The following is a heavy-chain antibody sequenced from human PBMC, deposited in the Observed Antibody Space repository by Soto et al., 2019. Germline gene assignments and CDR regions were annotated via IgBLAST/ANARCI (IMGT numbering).Heavy chain of an antibody. CDR1: GGSITSGGYY. Sequence: QVQLQESGPGLVKPSQTLSLTCTVSGGSITSGGYYWSWLRQHPGKGLEWIGYIYYSGSTYYNPSLKSRVTIAVDTSKNQFALKLSSVTAADTAVYYCARARGLWFGELWTYYFDYWGQGTLVTVSS. J-gene: IGHJ4*02. CDR2: IYYSGST. D-gene: IGHD3-10*01. V-gene: IGHV4-31*03. CDR3: ARARGLWFGELWTYYFDY.